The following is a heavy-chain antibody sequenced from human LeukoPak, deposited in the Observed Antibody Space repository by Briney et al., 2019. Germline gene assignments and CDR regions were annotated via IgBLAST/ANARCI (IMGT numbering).Heavy chain of an antibody. CDR3: ARGASIAAADSFDY. Sequence: SETLSLTCAVYGGSFSGYYWSWIRQPPGKGLEWIGEINHSGSTNYNPSLKSRVTISVDTSKNQFSLKLSSVTAADTAVYYCARGASIAAADSFDYWGQGTLVTVSS. D-gene: IGHD6-13*01. CDR1: GGSFSGYY. CDR2: INHSGST. J-gene: IGHJ4*02. V-gene: IGHV4-34*01.